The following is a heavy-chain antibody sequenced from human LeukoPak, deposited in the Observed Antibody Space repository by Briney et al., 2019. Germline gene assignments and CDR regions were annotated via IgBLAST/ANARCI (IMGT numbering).Heavy chain of an antibody. CDR1: GYTFKNYD. CDR3: ARGADGVSSNSRGWFDP. J-gene: IGHJ5*02. D-gene: IGHD2-15*01. V-gene: IGHV1-8*03. Sequence: ASVKVSCKASGYTFKNYDINWVRQATGQGLEWMGWMNPNFGATDYAQKFQGRFTITMDTSINTTYMELSSLRSEDTAVYYCARGADGVSSNSRGWFDPWGQGTLVTVSS. CDR2: MNPNFGAT.